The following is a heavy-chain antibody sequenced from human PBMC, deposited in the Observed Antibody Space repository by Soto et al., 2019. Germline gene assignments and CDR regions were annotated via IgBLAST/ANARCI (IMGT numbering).Heavy chain of an antibody. D-gene: IGHD1-7*01. J-gene: IGHJ6*02. V-gene: IGHV5-51*01. Sequence: GESLKISCEGSGYNFNTYWIAWVRQMPGKGLEWMGRIYPADSDTSYSPSFKGQVTISADKSISTAYLQWSSLKASDTAMYYCASYWNSSPYYYGMDVWGQGTTVTVSS. CDR1: GYNFNTYW. CDR2: IYPADSDT. CDR3: ASYWNSSPYYYGMDV.